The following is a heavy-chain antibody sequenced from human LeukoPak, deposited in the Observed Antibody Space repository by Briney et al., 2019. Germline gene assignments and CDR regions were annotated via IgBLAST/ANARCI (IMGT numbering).Heavy chain of an antibody. V-gene: IGHV3-23*01. D-gene: IGHD3-22*01. Sequence: GGSLRLSCAASGFTFSSYAMSWVRQAPGKGLEWVSAISGSGGSTYYADSVKGRFTISRDNSKNTLYLQMNSLRAEDTGVYYCAKDDSYDSSGYCHVWGQGTRVSVFS. J-gene: IGHJ4*02. CDR1: GFTFSSYA. CDR3: AKDDSYDSSGYCHV. CDR2: ISGSGGST.